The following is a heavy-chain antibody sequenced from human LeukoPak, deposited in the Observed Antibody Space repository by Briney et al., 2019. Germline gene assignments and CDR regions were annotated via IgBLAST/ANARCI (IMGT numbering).Heavy chain of an antibody. D-gene: IGHD2-2*01. CDR3: ARSVVVVPAAIYWFDP. Sequence: SETLSLTCTVSGGSISSSSNYWGWIRQPPGKGLEWIGSIYYSGSTYYNPSLKSRVTISVDTSKNQFSLKLSSVTAADTAVYYCARSVVVVPAAIYWFDPWGQGTLVTVSS. CDR2: IYYSGST. J-gene: IGHJ5*02. CDR1: GGSISSSSNY. V-gene: IGHV4-39*01.